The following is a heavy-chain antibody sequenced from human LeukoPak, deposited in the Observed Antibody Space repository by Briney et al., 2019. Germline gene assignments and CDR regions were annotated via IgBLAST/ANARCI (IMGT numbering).Heavy chain of an antibody. D-gene: IGHD2-2*01. CDR1: GFTLSSYS. Sequence: GGSLRLSCAASGFTLSSYSMNWVRQAPGKVLEWVSYISSSSSTIYYADSVKGRFTISRDNAKNSLYLQMNSLRAEDTAVYYCARVGDIVVVPAALYYFDYWGQGTLVTVSS. V-gene: IGHV3-48*01. CDR2: ISSSSSTI. J-gene: IGHJ4*02. CDR3: ARVGDIVVVPAALYYFDY.